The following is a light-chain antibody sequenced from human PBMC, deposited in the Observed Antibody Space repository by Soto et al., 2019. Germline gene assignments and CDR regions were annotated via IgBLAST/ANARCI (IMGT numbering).Light chain of an antibody. CDR2: EVS. CDR1: QSLLHTDRKDH. Sequence: VLSQTPLSLSVTPGQPASISCRSNQSLLHTDRKDHLYWFLQKPGQPPQLLIYEVSNRFSGVTERFSGSGSGTDFTLKISRLEAEDVGVYYCMQSTYLPLTFGGGTKVEIK. J-gene: IGKJ4*01. V-gene: IGKV2D-29*01. CDR3: MQSTYLPLT.